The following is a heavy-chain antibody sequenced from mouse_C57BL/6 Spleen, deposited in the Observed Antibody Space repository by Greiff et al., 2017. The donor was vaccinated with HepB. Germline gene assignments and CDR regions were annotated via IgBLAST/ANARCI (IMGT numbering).Heavy chain of an antibody. D-gene: IGHD1-1*01. Sequence: EVQRVESGGDLVKPGGSLKLSCAASGFTFSSYGMSWVRQTPDKRLEWVATISSGGSYTYYPDSVKGRFTISRDNAKNTLYLQMSSLKSEDTAMYYCARQYYYGSSYDWYFDVWGTGTTVTVSS. J-gene: IGHJ1*03. CDR2: ISSGGSYT. CDR3: ARQYYYGSSYDWYFDV. V-gene: IGHV5-6*01. CDR1: GFTFSSYG.